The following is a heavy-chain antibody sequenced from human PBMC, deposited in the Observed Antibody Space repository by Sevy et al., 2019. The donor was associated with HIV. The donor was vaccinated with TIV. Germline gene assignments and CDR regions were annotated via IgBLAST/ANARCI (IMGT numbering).Heavy chain of an antibody. CDR2: IYDGGST. CDR3: AREVVVAASLTYYYYYGMDV. V-gene: IGHV3-53*01. Sequence: GGSLRLSCGASGFTVSSNYMSWVRQAPGKGLEWVSVIYDGGSTNYVDSVKGRFTISRDNSKNTLYLQMNSLRAEDTAVYYCAREVVVAASLTYYYYYGMDVWGQGTTVTVSS. D-gene: IGHD2-15*01. J-gene: IGHJ6*02. CDR1: GFTVSSNY.